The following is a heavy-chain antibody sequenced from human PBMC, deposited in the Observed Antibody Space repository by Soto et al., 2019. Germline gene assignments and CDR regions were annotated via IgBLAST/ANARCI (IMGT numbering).Heavy chain of an antibody. CDR1: GFTFSTYG. J-gene: IGHJ4*01. V-gene: IGHV3-30*03. CDR3: ATRVFTGQFEH. D-gene: IGHD3-16*01. CDR2: TSYDGSNK. Sequence: QVQLVESGGGVVQPARSLRLSCAGSGFTFSTYGMHWVRRAPGKGLEWVAVTSYDGSNKYYADSVKGRFTISRDNCKNALYLKMKRLRTEDRAVYFSATRVFTGQFEHWRHGTPVTLSS.